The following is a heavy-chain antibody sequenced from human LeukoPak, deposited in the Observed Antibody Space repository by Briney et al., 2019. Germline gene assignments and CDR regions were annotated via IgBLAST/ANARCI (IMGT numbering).Heavy chain of an antibody. CDR3: ARHGFSNPYSGYDSFDY. D-gene: IGHD5-12*01. V-gene: IGHV5-51*01. CDR1: GYSFTSYW. CDR2: IYPGDSDT. J-gene: IGHJ4*02. Sequence: GESLRISCKGSGYSFTSYWIGWVRQMPGKGLEWMGIIYPGDSDTRYSPSFQGQVTISADKSISTAYLQWSSLKASDTAMYYCARHGFSNPYSGYDSFDYWGQGTLVTVSS.